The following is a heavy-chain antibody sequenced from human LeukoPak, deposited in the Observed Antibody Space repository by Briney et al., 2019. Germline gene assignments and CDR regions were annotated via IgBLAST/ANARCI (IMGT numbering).Heavy chain of an antibody. CDR1: GYTFASYA. J-gene: IGHJ3*02. CDR2: ISAYNGNT. CDR3: ASPAAAGHDAFDI. Sequence: ASVKVSCKASGYTFASYAITWVRQAPGQGLEWMGWISAYNGNTNCAQKLQGRVTMTTETSTNTAYLELRSLRSDDTAVYYCASPAAAGHDAFDIWGQGTMVTVSS. D-gene: IGHD6-13*01. V-gene: IGHV1-18*01.